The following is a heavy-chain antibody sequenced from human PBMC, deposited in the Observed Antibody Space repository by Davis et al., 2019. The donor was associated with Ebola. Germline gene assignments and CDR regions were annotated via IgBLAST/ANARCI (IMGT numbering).Heavy chain of an antibody. Sequence: GESLKISCAASGFTFSSYGMHWVRQAPGKGLEWVSAISGSGGSTYYADSVKGRFTISRDNSKNTLYLQMNSLRAEDTAVYYCAKAKRAAAGTEIDYWGQGTLVTVSS. D-gene: IGHD6-13*01. CDR2: ISGSGGST. CDR3: AKAKRAAAGTEIDY. J-gene: IGHJ4*02. V-gene: IGHV3-23*01. CDR1: GFTFSSYG.